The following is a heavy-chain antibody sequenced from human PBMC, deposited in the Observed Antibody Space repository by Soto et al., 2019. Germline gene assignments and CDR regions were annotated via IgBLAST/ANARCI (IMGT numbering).Heavy chain of an antibody. J-gene: IGHJ4*02. Sequence: PGGSLRLSCAASGFTFSSYWMHWVRQAPGKGLEWVSSISSSSSYIYYADSVKGRFTISRDNAKNSLYLQMNSLRAEDTAVYYCARGPYYYDTSGYGYWGQGTLVTVSS. D-gene: IGHD3-22*01. CDR3: ARGPYYYDTSGYGY. CDR2: ISSSSSYI. CDR1: GFTFSSYW. V-gene: IGHV3-21*04.